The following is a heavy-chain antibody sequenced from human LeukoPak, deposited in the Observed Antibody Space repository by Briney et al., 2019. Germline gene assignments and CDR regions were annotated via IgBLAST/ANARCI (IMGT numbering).Heavy chain of an antibody. CDR3: ARGPSRDSSGHFDW. Sequence: GGSLRLSCAASAFTFSDYYMSWVRQAPGKGLEWVSYISASGSTIYYADSVRGRFVISRDDGKNSLYLQMNNLRGEDTAVYYCARGPSRDSSGHFDWWGQGTLVTVSS. D-gene: IGHD3-22*01. CDR2: ISASGSTI. J-gene: IGHJ4*02. V-gene: IGHV3-11*04. CDR1: AFTFSDYY.